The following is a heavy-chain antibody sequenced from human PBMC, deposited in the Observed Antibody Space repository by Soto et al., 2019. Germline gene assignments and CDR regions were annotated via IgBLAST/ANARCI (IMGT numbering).Heavy chain of an antibody. CDR3: ARVHTSLGISPIDY. CDR2: TYYRSKWYN. V-gene: IGHV6-1*01. J-gene: IGHJ4*02. D-gene: IGHD3-3*01. Sequence: PSQTLSLTCAISGDSVSSNSXAWNWIRQSPSRGLEWLGRTYYRSKWYNDYAVSVKSRITINPDTSKNQFSLQLNPVTPEDTAVYYCARVHTSLGISPIDYWGQGTLVTVSS. CDR1: GDSVSSNSXA.